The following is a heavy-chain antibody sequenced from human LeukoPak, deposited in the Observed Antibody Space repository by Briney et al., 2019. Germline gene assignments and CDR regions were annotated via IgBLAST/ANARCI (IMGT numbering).Heavy chain of an antibody. CDR2: MLYSGST. Sequence: SETLSLTCTVSGASISNFYWSWIRQAPGQGLEWIGYMLYSGSTNQKPSLRSRVTISVDTSKNQVSLKLSSVTAADTAVYYCARDPDHGYFDYWGQGTLVTVSS. CDR3: ARDPDHGYFDY. J-gene: IGHJ4*02. V-gene: IGHV4-59*12. CDR1: GASISNFY.